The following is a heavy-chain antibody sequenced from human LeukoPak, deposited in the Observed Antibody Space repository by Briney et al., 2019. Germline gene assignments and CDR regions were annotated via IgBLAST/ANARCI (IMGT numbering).Heavy chain of an antibody. CDR2: ISYDGIYK. J-gene: IGHJ4*02. Sequence: PGGSLRLSCAASGFTFSDYYMSWIRQAPGKGLEWVAVISYDGIYKYYADSVKGRFTISRDNSKNTLYLQMNSLRAEDTAVFFCAKDLQQWLALDYWGQGTLVTVSS. CDR1: GFTFSDYY. V-gene: IGHV3-30*18. D-gene: IGHD6-19*01. CDR3: AKDLQQWLALDY.